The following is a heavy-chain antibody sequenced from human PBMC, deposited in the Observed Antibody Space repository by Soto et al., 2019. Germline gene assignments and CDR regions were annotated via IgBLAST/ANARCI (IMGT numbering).Heavy chain of an antibody. Sequence: SETLSLTCTVSGGSISGSSYYWGWIRQPPGKGLEWIGSIYYSGSTYYNPSLKSRVTISVDTSKNQFSLKLSSVTAADTAVYYCARTRNKIEYSSSGGFYWGQGTLVTVSS. CDR3: ARTRNKIEYSSSGGFY. V-gene: IGHV4-39*01. J-gene: IGHJ4*02. CDR2: IYYSGST. CDR1: GGSISGSSYY. D-gene: IGHD6-6*01.